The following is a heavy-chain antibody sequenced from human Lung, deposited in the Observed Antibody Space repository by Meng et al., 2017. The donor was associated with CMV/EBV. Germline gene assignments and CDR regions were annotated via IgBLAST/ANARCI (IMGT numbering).Heavy chain of an antibody. J-gene: IGHJ6*02. CDR3: ARDVSGDDHYYNYAMDV. D-gene: IGHD5-12*01. CDR2: IIPIFGTA. Sequence: SAXVSXXASGGSFCRYGFSWVRQDPGQGLEWMGGIIPIFGTANSAQKFQGRVTITTDESTSTAYMELSSLRFEDTAVYYCARDVSGDDHYYNYAMDVWGQGTTVTVSS. V-gene: IGHV1-69*05. CDR1: GGSFCRYG.